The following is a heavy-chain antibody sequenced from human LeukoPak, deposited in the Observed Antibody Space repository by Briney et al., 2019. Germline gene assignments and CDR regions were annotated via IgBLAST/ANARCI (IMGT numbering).Heavy chain of an antibody. CDR1: GFTFSSYA. Sequence: GGSLRLSCAASGFTFSSYAMGWVRQAPGKGLEWVSAISGSGGSTYYADSVKGRFTISRDNSKNTLYLQMNSLRAEDTAVYYCANSYYYGSGSYYPFDYWGQGTLVTVSS. CDR2: ISGSGGST. D-gene: IGHD3-10*01. CDR3: ANSYYYGSGSYYPFDY. V-gene: IGHV3-23*01. J-gene: IGHJ4*02.